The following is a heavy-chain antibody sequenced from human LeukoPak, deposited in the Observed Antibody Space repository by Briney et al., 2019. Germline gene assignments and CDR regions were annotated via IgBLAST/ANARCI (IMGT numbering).Heavy chain of an antibody. V-gene: IGHV3-20*04. CDR1: GFTFDDYG. CDR2: INWNGGST. J-gene: IGHJ4*02. CDR3: ARGLVSVTDAYYFDY. Sequence: GGSLRLSCAASGFTFDDYGMSWVRQAPGKGLEWVSGINWNGGSTGYADSVKGRFTISRDSAKNSLYLQMNSLRAEDTALYYCARGLVSVTDAYYFDYWGQGTLVTVSS. D-gene: IGHD3-16*02.